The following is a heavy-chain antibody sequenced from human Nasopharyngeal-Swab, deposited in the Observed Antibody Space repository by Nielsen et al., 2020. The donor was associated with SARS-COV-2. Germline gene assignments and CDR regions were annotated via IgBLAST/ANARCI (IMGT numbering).Heavy chain of an antibody. Sequence: GESLKISCAASGFTFSDSAIHWVRHASGEGLEWVARIRSKGNNYATAYSASVKGRFIIFRDDPTNTAYLQMNSLKTEDTAMYYCTRCGGGCYSGRDYWGQGTLVTVSS. J-gene: IGHJ4*02. D-gene: IGHD2-15*01. CDR1: GFTFSDSA. CDR3: TRCGGGCYSGRDY. CDR2: IRSKGNNYAT. V-gene: IGHV3-73*01.